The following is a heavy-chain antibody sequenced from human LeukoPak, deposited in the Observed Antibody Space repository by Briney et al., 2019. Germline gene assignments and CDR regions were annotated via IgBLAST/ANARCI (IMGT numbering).Heavy chain of an antibody. V-gene: IGHV1-24*01. Sequence: GASVKVSCKVSGYTLTELSMHWVRQAPGKGLEWMGGFDPEDGETIYAQKFQGRVTMTRDTSISTAYMELSALRSDDTAVYYCARGPTRTSVAGIPGGYWGQGTLVTVSS. D-gene: IGHD6-19*01. CDR2: FDPEDGET. J-gene: IGHJ4*02. CDR1: GYTLTELS. CDR3: ARGPTRTSVAGIPGGY.